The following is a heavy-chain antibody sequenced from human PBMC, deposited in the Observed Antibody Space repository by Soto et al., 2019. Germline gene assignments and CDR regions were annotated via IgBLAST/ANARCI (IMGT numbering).Heavy chain of an antibody. J-gene: IGHJ4*02. CDR3: ARGVVVITGGVDY. D-gene: IGHD3-22*01. CDR1: GGSISSGDYY. Sequence: SETLSLTXTVSGGSISSGDYYWSWIRQPPGKGLEWIGYIYYSGSTYYNPSLKSRVTISVDTSKNQFSLKLSSVTAADTAVYYCARGVVVITGGVDYWGRGTLVTVSS. CDR2: IYYSGST. V-gene: IGHV4-30-4*01.